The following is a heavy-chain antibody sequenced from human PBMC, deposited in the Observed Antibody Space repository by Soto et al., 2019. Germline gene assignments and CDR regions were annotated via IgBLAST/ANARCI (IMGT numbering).Heavy chain of an antibody. J-gene: IGHJ6*02. CDR2: IIPIFGTA. CDR1: VGTFSTYA. Sequence: SVKVSCKASVGTFSTYAISWVRQAPGQGLEWVGGIIPIFGTANYAQKFQGRVTITADESTSTAYMELSSLRSEDTAVYYCARAAYSYGTAYLSYYYGMDVWGQGTTVTVSS. D-gene: IGHD5-18*01. CDR3: ARAAYSYGTAYLSYYYGMDV. V-gene: IGHV1-69*13.